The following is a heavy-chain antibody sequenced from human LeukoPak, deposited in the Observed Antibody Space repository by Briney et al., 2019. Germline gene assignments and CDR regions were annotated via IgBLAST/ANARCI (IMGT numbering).Heavy chain of an antibody. D-gene: IGHD4-23*01. Sequence: GGSLRLSCAASGFTFSDYYMSWIRQAPGKGLEWGSYISSSGSTIYYADSVKGRFTISRDNAKNSLYLQMNSLRAEDTAVYYCARGGYGGKYYYYYYYMDVWGKGTTVTVSS. V-gene: IGHV3-11*01. CDR2: ISSSGSTI. J-gene: IGHJ6*03. CDR1: GFTFSDYY. CDR3: ARGGYGGKYYYYYYYMDV.